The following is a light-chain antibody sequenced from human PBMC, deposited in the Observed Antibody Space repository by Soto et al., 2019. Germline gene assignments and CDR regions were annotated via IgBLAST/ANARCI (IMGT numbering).Light chain of an antibody. CDR3: HLYYSYPKT. Sequence: DNQVKQSPSALSASLGDRVTITCRASQSISSWLAWYQQKPGKGPKLLIYKASSLESGVPSRFSGSGSGTEFTLTISSLQPDDFATYFCHLYYSYPKTFGQGTKVDIK. V-gene: IGKV1-5*03. CDR2: KAS. CDR1: QSISSW. J-gene: IGKJ1*01.